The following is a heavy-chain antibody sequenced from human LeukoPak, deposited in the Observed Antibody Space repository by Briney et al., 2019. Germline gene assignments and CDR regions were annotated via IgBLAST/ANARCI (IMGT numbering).Heavy chain of an antibody. CDR3: ATARHSGSTDYFDY. D-gene: IGHD1-26*01. Sequence: ASVKVSCKVSGYTLTELSMHWVRQAPGKGLEWMGGFDPEDGETIYAQKFQGRVTMTEDTSTDTAYMELSSLRSEDTAMYYCATARHSGSTDYFDYWGQGTLVTVSS. J-gene: IGHJ4*02. V-gene: IGHV1-24*01. CDR1: GYTLTELS. CDR2: FDPEDGET.